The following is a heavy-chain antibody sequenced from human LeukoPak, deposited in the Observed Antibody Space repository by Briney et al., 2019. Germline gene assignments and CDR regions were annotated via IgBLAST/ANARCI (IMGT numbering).Heavy chain of an antibody. V-gene: IGHV3-53*01. J-gene: IGHJ4*02. D-gene: IGHD1-26*01. CDR1: GFTVDSNY. CDR3: ARQNTPHGNFDY. Sequence: PGGSLRLSCAASGFTVDSNYLSWVRQAPGKGLEWVSTIYTGGNTYYAASVKGRFTISRENAKKSLFLQMNSLRAEDTAVYYCARQNTPHGNFDYWGQGTLVTVSS. CDR2: IYTGGNT.